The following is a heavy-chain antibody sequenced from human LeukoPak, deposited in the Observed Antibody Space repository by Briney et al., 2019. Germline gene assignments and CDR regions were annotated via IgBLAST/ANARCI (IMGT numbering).Heavy chain of an antibody. D-gene: IGHD3-22*01. J-gene: IGHJ4*02. Sequence: SETLSLTCAVYGGSFSGYYWSWIRQPPGKGLEWIGEINHSGSTNYNPSLKSRVTISVDTSKNQFSLKLSSVTAADTAVYYCARAKYYYDSSGYYGDYFDYWGQGTLVTVSS. CDR1: GGSFSGYY. V-gene: IGHV4-34*01. CDR3: ARAKYYYDSSGYYGDYFDY. CDR2: INHSGST.